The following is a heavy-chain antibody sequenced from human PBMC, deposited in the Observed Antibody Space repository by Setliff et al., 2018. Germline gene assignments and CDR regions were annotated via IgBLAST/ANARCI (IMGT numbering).Heavy chain of an antibody. CDR3: ARSPAVLGIVYLDP. V-gene: IGHV4-4*08. Sequence: PSETLSLTCTVSGGSISSYYWIWIRQPPGKGLEWIGYIYSSGRTNYNPSLKSRVTLSVDTSNNQFSLKVSSVTAADTAVYYCARSPAVLGIVYLDPWGQGTLVTVSS. J-gene: IGHJ5*02. CDR2: IYSSGRT. CDR1: GGSISSYY. D-gene: IGHD2-15*01.